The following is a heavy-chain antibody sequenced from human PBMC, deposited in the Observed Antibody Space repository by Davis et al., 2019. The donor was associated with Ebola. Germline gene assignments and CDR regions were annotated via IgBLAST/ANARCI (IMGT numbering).Heavy chain of an antibody. CDR1: GGSISSHY. CDR2: IYTSGST. CDR3: ARADGDYVHFDY. V-gene: IGHV4-4*07. Sequence: SETLSLTCTVSGGSISSHYWSWIRQPAGKGLEWIGHIYTSGSTNYNPSLKSRVTISVDTSKTQFSLKVSSVTAADTAVYYCARADGDYVHFDYWGQGILVTVSS. D-gene: IGHD4-17*01. J-gene: IGHJ4*02.